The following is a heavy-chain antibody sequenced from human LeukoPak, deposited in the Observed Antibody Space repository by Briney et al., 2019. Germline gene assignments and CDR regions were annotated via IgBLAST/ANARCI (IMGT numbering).Heavy chain of an antibody. CDR1: GFTFSSYW. V-gene: IGHV3-7*01. CDR3: ARGTVTTTESCFDY. D-gene: IGHD4-17*01. CDR2: IKQDGSEK. Sequence: GGSLRLSCAASGFTFSSYWMSWVRQAPGKGLEWVANIKQDGSEKYYVDSVKSRFTISRDNAKNSLYLQMNSLRAEDTAVYYCARGTVTTTESCFDYWGQGTLVTVSS. J-gene: IGHJ4*02.